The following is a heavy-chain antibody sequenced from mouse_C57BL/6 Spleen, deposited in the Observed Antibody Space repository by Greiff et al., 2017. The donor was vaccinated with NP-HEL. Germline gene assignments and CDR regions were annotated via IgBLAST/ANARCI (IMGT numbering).Heavy chain of an antibody. J-gene: IGHJ4*01. Sequence: QVQLKQPGAELVKPGASVKLSCKASGYTFTSYWMHWVKQRPGRGLEWIGRIDPNSGGTKYNEKFKSKATLTVDKPSSTAYMQLSSLTSEDSAVYYCAREAVYYAMDYWGQGTSVTVSS. CDR1: GYTFTSYW. CDR3: AREAVYYAMDY. CDR2: IDPNSGGT. V-gene: IGHV1-72*01.